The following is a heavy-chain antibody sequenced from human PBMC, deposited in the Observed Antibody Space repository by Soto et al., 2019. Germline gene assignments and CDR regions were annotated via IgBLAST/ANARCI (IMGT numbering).Heavy chain of an antibody. CDR2: INAGNGNT. CDR3: ARSIVVVTALDY. J-gene: IGHJ4*02. Sequence: QVQLVQSGAEEKKPGASVKVSCKASGYTFTSYAMHWVRQAPGQRLEWMGWINAGNGNTKYSQKFQGRVTITRDTSASTAYMEMSSLRSEDTAEYYCARSIVVVTALDYWGPGKLVTVSS. CDR1: GYTFTSYA. V-gene: IGHV1-3*05. D-gene: IGHD2-21*02.